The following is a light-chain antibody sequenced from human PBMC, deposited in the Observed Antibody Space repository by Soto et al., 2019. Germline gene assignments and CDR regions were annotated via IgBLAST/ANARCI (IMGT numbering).Light chain of an antibody. CDR3: QQYKTWPPIT. V-gene: IGKV3-15*01. CDR1: QSISST. CDR2: DAS. Sequence: EIVMTQSPATLSLSPGERATLSCRADQSISSTLAWYQKKAGQGPRLLIYDASTRATGVPDRFSGTGSGTELTLTISSLKSEDSGVYYCQQYKTWPPITFGQGTRLEIK. J-gene: IGKJ5*01.